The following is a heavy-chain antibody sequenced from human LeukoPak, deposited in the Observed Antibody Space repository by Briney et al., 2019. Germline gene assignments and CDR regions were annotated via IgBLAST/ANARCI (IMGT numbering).Heavy chain of an antibody. D-gene: IGHD5-24*01. CDR2: TGLNSVNT. Sequence: GGSLRLSCAASGFTFSRHAMSWVRQAPGKGLEWVSTTGLNSVNTLCAESVQGRFSISRDNSKNTLDLQMGNPRVDDTAVYYCAKGDDIGKHPTRAYYFDTWGQGTLVTVSS. CDR1: GFTFSRHA. V-gene: IGHV3-23*01. J-gene: IGHJ4*02. CDR3: AKGDDIGKHPTRAYYFDT.